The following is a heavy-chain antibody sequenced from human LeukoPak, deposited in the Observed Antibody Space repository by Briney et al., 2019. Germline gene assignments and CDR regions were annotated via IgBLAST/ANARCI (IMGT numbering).Heavy chain of an antibody. Sequence: ASLKVSCKPSGYTFTRYVINWVRQTTRQGLDWMGWMNPNSGNTGYAQKFQGRVTMTRNTSISTAYMELSSLRSEDTAVYYCARRRLSSRGVGYNWFDPWGQGTLVTVSS. J-gene: IGHJ5*02. CDR1: GYTFTRYV. D-gene: IGHD6-13*01. V-gene: IGHV1-8*01. CDR2: MNPNSGNT. CDR3: ARRRLSSRGVGYNWFDP.